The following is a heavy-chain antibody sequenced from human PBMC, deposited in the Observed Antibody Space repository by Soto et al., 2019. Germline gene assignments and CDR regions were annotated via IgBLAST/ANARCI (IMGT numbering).Heavy chain of an antibody. J-gene: IGHJ6*02. D-gene: IGHD6-19*01. CDR1: GGSIKNGDYY. Sequence: QVQLQESGPGLVKPSQTLSLTCTVSGGSIKNGDYYWSWIRQPPGKGLEWIGFIYYSGSTSYNPPPESSLTLSVDTSYNHFSLMMRSVTAADTAVYYCAGAAGPYYYGVDVWGQGTTVIVSS. V-gene: IGHV4-30-4*01. CDR3: AGAAGPYYYGVDV. CDR2: IYYSGST.